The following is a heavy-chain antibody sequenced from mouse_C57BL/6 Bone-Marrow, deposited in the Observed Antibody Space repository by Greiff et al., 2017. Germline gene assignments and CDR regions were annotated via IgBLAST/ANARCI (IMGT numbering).Heavy chain of an antibody. CDR3: ARVSTVVANYAMDY. CDR2: ISYDGSN. V-gene: IGHV3-6*01. J-gene: IGHJ4*01. D-gene: IGHD1-1*01. Sequence: EVKLQESGPGLVKPSQSLSLTCSVTGYSITSGYYWNWIRQFPGNKLEWMGYISYDGSNNYNPSLKNRISITRDTSKNQFFLKLNSVTTEDTATYYCARVSTVVANYAMDYWGQGTSVTVSS. CDR1: GYSITSGYY.